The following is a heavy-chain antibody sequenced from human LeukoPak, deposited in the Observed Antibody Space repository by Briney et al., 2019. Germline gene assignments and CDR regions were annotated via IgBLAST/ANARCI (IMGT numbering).Heavy chain of an antibody. CDR3: ARRGELRLGELSPFDY. CDR1: GYSFTSYW. J-gene: IGHJ4*02. CDR2: IYPGDSQP. D-gene: IGHD3-16*02. V-gene: IGHV5-51*01. Sequence: GESLKISCKGSGYSFTSYWIGWVRQMPGKGLEWMGIIYPGDSQPRYSPSFQGQVHISADKHTSTAYLQWSSLKASDTAMYYCARRGELRLGELSPFDYWGQGTLVTVSS.